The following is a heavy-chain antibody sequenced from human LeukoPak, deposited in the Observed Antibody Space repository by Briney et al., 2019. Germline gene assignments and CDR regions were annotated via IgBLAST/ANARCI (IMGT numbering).Heavy chain of an antibody. CDR3: AKESLVMIVVTDDAFDI. CDR1: GFTFSSYA. CDR2: ISYDGSNK. Sequence: GGSLRLSCAASGFTFSSYAMHWVRQAPGKGLEWVAVISYDGSNKYYADSVKGRFTISRDNSKNTLYLQMNSLRAEDTAVYYCAKESLVMIVVTDDAFDIWGQGTMVTVSS. J-gene: IGHJ3*02. D-gene: IGHD3-22*01. V-gene: IGHV3-30*04.